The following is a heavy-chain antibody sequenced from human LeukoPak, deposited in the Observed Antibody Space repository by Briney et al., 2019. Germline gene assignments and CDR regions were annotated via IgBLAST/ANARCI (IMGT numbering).Heavy chain of an antibody. CDR3: ARGSSVAADLGDY. CDR1: EFTFSSYS. D-gene: IGHD6-19*01. Sequence: GGSLRLSCAASEFTFSSYSMNWVRQAPGKGLEWVSSISSSSSYIYYADSVKGRFTISRDNAKNSLYLQMNSLRAEDTAVYYCARGSSVAADLGDYWGQGTLVTVSS. J-gene: IGHJ4*02. V-gene: IGHV3-21*01. CDR2: ISSSSSYI.